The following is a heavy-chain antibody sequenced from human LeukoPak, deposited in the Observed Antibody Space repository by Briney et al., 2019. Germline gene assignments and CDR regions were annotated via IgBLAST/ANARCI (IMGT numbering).Heavy chain of an antibody. CDR2: IIPILGTA. Sequence: GSSVKVSCKASGGTFSSYAISWVRQAPGQGLEWMGGIIPILGTANYAQKFQGRVTITTDESTSTAYMELSSLRSEDTAVYYCASSSKGYSSGFYYYYYMDVWGKGTTVTVSS. CDR1: GGTFSSYA. J-gene: IGHJ6*03. CDR3: ASSSKGYSSGFYYYYYMDV. V-gene: IGHV1-69*05. D-gene: IGHD6-19*01.